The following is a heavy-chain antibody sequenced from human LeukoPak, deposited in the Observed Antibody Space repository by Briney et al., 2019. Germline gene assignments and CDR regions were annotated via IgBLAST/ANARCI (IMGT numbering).Heavy chain of an antibody. V-gene: IGHV1-69*13. J-gene: IGHJ4*02. Sequence: SVKVSCKATGGTFSSYAISWVRQAPGQGLEWMGRIIPIFGTANYAQKFQGRVTITADESTSTAYMELSSLRSEDTAVYYCARDRGYGGNPRYFDYWGQGTLVTVSS. CDR2: IIPIFGTA. CDR1: GGTFSSYA. CDR3: ARDRGYGGNPRYFDY. D-gene: IGHD4-23*01.